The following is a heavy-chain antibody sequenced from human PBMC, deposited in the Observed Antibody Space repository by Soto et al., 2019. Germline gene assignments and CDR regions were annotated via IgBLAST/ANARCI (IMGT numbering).Heavy chain of an antibody. CDR1: GFTFNAFL. CDR2: VSESGGTT. J-gene: IGHJ4*02. V-gene: IGHV3-23*01. CDR3: AKRSSNTRRYSFWDY. Sequence: DVQLLQSGGGLVQPGGSLRLSCAASGFTFNAFLMSWVRLTPGKGLEWVASVSESGGTTWYADSVRGRLTISRDNSRTTLYLQMNSLTVEDTALYFCAKRSSNTRRYSFWDYWGQGTPVTVSS. D-gene: IGHD2-15*01.